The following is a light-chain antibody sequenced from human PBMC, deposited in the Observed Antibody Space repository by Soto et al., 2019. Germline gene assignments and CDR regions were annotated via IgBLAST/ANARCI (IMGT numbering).Light chain of an antibody. CDR1: SNDVGGYNL. J-gene: IGLJ1*01. V-gene: IGLV2-23*02. CDR2: EVT. Sequence: QSVLTQPASVSGSPGQSITISCTGTSNDVGGYNLVSWYQQHPGKAPKLIIYEVTKRPSGVSNRFSGSKSGKTASLTISGLQAEDEADYSCFSYAGNSGVFGTGTKVTVL. CDR3: FSYAGNSGV.